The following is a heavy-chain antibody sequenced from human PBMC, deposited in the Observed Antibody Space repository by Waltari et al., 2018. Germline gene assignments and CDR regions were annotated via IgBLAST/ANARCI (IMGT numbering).Heavy chain of an antibody. V-gene: IGHV4-39*07. J-gene: IGHJ4*02. CDR2: IYYSWRT. CDR1: GGSISSSSYY. Sequence: QLQLQESGPGLVKPSETLSLTCTVSGGSISSSSYYWGWIRQPPGKGLEWIGSIYYSWRTYYNPSLKSRVTISVDTSKDQFSLKLSSVTAADTAVYYCARDSSSWYNYFDYWGQGTLVTVSS. CDR3: ARDSSSWYNYFDY. D-gene: IGHD6-13*01.